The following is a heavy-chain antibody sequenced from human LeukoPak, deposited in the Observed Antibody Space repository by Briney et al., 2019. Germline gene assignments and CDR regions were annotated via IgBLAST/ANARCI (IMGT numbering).Heavy chain of an antibody. CDR2: INHSGST. J-gene: IGHJ4*02. Sequence: SETLSLICTVSGGFISSSSYYWSWIRQPPGKGLEWIGEINHSGSTNYNPSLKSRVTISVDTSKNQFSLKLSSVTAADTAVYYCARGLYSSSFYVYWGQGTLVTVSS. D-gene: IGHD6-13*01. CDR3: ARGLYSSSFYVY. CDR1: GGFISSSSYY. V-gene: IGHV4-39*07.